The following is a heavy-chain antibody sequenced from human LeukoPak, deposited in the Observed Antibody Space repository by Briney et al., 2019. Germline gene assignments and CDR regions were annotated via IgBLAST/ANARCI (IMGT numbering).Heavy chain of an antibody. CDR3: ARYNTVNRGFTAADF. CDR2: IYYTGTT. V-gene: IGHV4-59*01. J-gene: IGHJ4*02. CDR1: GASFNNYY. D-gene: IGHD3-10*01. Sequence: SETLSLTCSVSGASFNNYYGIWFRQPPGKGLEWIGYIYYTGTTNYNPSLKSRLTISVDTSKNQFSLKLTSVTAADTAVYYCARYNTVNRGFTAADFWGQGTLVTVSS.